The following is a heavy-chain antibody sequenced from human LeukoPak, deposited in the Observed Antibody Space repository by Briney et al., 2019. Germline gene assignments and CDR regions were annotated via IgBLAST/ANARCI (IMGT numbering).Heavy chain of an antibody. CDR3: ARGVERLLWFGESPYNWFDP. J-gene: IGHJ5*02. CDR1: AFTFNIYR. D-gene: IGHD3-10*01. CDR2: IKQDGSEK. V-gene: IGHV3-7*03. Sequence: GGSLRLSCAASAFTFNIYRMTWVRQAPGKGLEWVASIKQDGSEKYYVDSVKGRFTISRDNAKNSLYLQMNSLRAEDTAVYYCARGVERLLWFGESPYNWFDPWGQGTLVTVSS.